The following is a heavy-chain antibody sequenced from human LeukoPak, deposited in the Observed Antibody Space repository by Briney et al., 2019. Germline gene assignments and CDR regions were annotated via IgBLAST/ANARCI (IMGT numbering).Heavy chain of an antibody. CDR2: INVITGYI. V-gene: IGHV3-21*01. CDR1: GFSFENYN. D-gene: IGHD1-26*01. J-gene: IGHJ3*02. CDR3: ARDRSGSSSLDDAFDI. Sequence: KPGGSLRLSCAASGFSFENYNMNWVRQAPGKGLEWVAYINVITGYIYYADSLKGRFTISRDNAKKSLFLEMNSLRVEDTAVYYCARDRSGSSSLDDAFDIWGQGIMVTVSS.